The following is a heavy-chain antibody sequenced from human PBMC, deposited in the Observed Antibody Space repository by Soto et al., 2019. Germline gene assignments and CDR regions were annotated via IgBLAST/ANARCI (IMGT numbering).Heavy chain of an antibody. CDR3: ARGPNWNYDGYYLDY. V-gene: IGHV4-30-2*01. CDR1: GGSISSGGYS. D-gene: IGHD1-7*01. CDR2: IYHSGST. Sequence: SETLSLTCAVSGGSISSGGYSWSWIRQPPGKGLEWIGYIYHSGSTYYNPSLKSRFTISVDRSKNQFSLKLRSVPPADPAVYYCARGPNWNYDGYYLDYWVQGTLVTVSS. J-gene: IGHJ4*02.